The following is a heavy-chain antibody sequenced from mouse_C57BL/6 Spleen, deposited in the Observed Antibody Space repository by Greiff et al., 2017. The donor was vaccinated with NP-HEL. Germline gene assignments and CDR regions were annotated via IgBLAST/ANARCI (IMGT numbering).Heavy chain of an antibody. V-gene: IGHV3-6*01. CDR2: ISYDGSN. CDR3: AIYDYAHYFDY. D-gene: IGHD2-4*01. Sequence: EVQVVESGPGLVKPSQSLSLTCSVTGYSITSGYYWNWIRQLPGNKLEWMGYISYDGSNNYNPSLKNRISITRDTSKNQFFLKLNSVTTEDTATYYCAIYDYAHYFDYWGQGTTLTVSS. J-gene: IGHJ2*01. CDR1: GYSITSGYY.